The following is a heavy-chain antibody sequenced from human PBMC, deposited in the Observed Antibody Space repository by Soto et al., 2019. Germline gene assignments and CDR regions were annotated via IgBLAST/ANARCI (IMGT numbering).Heavy chain of an antibody. J-gene: IGHJ4*02. V-gene: IGHV4-30-4*01. CDR1: GGSISSGDYY. CDR3: ARGSEYYYDSSGYYWFDY. CDR2: IYYSGST. Sequence: TSETLSLTCTVSGGSISSGDYYWSWIRQPPGKGLEWIGYIYYSGSTYYNPSLKSRVTISVDTSKNQFSLKLSSVTAADTAVYYCARGSEYYYDSSGYYWFDYWGQGTLVTVSS. D-gene: IGHD3-22*01.